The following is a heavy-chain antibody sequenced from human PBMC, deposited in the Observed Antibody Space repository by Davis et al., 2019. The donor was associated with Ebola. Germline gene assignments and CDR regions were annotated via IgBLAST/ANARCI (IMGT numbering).Heavy chain of an antibody. CDR1: GYTFTNYG. Sequence: AASVKVSCKASGYTFTNYGITWVRQAPGQGLEWMGWISAYNGNTNYAQKLRGRVTMTTDTSTSTAYMELRSLRSDDTAVYYCARGLLGYCTNGVCYTGDYWGQGTLVTVSS. D-gene: IGHD2-8*01. CDR3: ARGLLGYCTNGVCYTGDY. CDR2: ISAYNGNT. V-gene: IGHV1-18*04. J-gene: IGHJ4*02.